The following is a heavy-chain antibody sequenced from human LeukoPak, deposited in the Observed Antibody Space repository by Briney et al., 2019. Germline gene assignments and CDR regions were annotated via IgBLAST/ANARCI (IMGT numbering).Heavy chain of an antibody. Sequence: SVKVSCKASGFTFTSSAMQWVRQARGQRLEWIGWIVVGSGNTNYAQKFQERVTITRDMSTSTAYMELSSLRSEDTAVYYCAASDQSIVGATGYWGQGTLVTVSS. CDR2: IVVGSGNT. CDR3: AASDQSIVGATGY. CDR1: GFTFTSSA. D-gene: IGHD1-26*01. V-gene: IGHV1-58*02. J-gene: IGHJ4*02.